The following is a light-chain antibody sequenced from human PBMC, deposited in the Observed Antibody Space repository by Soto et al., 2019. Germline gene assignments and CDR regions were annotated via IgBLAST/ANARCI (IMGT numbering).Light chain of an antibody. CDR1: LSISSS. CDR3: QQYNSYST. V-gene: IGKV1-5*01. CDR2: DAS. J-gene: IGKJ2*01. Sequence: DIQMTQSPSTLSASVGDRVTITCRASLSISSSLAWYQKKSGKAPKRLIYDASSLESDDPPGFICSGSGTEFSLTITSLQPDDFETYYCQQYNSYSTFGQGTKLEIK.